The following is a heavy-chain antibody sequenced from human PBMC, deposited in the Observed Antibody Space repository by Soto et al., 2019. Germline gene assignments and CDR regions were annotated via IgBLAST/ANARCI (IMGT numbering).Heavy chain of an antibody. Sequence: ETLSLTCAVYGGSFSGYYWSWIRQPPGKGLEWIGEINHSGSTNYNPSLKSRVTISVDTSKNQFSLKLSSVTAADTAVYYCAREVXYDYVWGSYRSHPFFDYWGQGTLVTVSS. D-gene: IGHD3-16*02. CDR2: INHSGST. J-gene: IGHJ4*02. CDR1: GGSFSGYY. V-gene: IGHV4-34*01. CDR3: AREVXYDYVWGSYRSHPFFDY.